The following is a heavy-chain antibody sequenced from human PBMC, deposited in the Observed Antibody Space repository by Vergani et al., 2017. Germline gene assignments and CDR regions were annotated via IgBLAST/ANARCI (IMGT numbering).Heavy chain of an antibody. D-gene: IGHD6-19*01. CDR3: ARDRVAGQSMDV. J-gene: IGHJ6*02. V-gene: IGHV4-59*01. CDR2: IYYSGST. Sequence: QVQLQESGPGLVKPSETLSLTCTVSGCSISSYYLRWIRQPPGKGLEWIGYIYYSGSTNYNPSLKSRVTISVDTSKNQFSLKLSSVTAADTAVYYCARDRVAGQSMDVWGQGP. CDR1: GCSISSYY.